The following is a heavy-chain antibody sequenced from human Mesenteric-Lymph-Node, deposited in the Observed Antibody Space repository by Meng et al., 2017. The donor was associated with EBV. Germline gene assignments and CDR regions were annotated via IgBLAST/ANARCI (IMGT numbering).Heavy chain of an antibody. J-gene: IGHJ5*02. CDR2: IYHSGST. D-gene: IGHD4-17*01. V-gene: IGHV4-4*02. CDR1: GGSISSSYW. CDR3: ARAPLYGDNYWFDP. Sequence: QGRLRESGPGLVKLSGTLSLTCAVSGGSISSSYWWIWVRQPPGKGLEWIGEIYHSGSTNYNPSLKSRVTISLDKSKNQFSLKLSSVTAADTAVYYCARAPLYGDNYWFDPWGQGTLVTVSS.